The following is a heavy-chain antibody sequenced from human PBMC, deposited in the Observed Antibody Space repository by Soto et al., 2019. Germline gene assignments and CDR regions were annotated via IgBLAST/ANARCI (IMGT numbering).Heavy chain of an antibody. CDR1: GGSFSGYY. CDR2: INHSGST. D-gene: IGHD6-13*01. J-gene: IGHJ6*02. V-gene: IGHV4-34*01. CDR3: ARGRRYSSSWLDYYYYYGMDV. Sequence: NPSETLSLTCAVYGGSFSGYYWSWIRQPPGKGLEWIGEINHSGSTNYNPSLKSRVTTSVDTSKNQFSLKLSSVTAADTAVYYCARGRRYSSSWLDYYYYYGMDVWGQGTTVTVSS.